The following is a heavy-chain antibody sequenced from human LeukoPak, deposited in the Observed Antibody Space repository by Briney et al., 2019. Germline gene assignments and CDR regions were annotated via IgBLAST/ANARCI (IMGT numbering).Heavy chain of an antibody. CDR2: ISGNGGST. CDR1: GFTFSSYA. CDR3: ARDKIVGATNFDY. V-gene: IGHV3-23*01. J-gene: IGHJ4*02. Sequence: GGSLRLSCAASGFTFSSYAMSWVRQAPGKGLEWASAISGNGGSTHYAESVKGRFTISRDNSKNTLYLQMNSLRAEDTAVYYCARDKIVGATNFDYWGQGTLVTVSS. D-gene: IGHD1-26*01.